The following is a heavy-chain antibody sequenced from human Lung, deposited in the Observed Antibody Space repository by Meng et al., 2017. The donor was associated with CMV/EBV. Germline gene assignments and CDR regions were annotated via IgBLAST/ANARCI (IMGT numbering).Heavy chain of an antibody. V-gene: IGHV1-18*01. CDR2: ISAYNGNT. D-gene: IGHD1-1*01. CDR3: ARDDWGGTRPHDY. J-gene: IGHJ4*02. CDR1: GYTFTSYG. Sequence: SXXVSXXASGYTFTSYGISWARQAPGQGLEWMGWISAYNGNTNYAQKLQGRVTMTTDTSTSTAYMELRSLRSDDTAVYYCARDDWGGTRPHDYWGQGALVTVSS.